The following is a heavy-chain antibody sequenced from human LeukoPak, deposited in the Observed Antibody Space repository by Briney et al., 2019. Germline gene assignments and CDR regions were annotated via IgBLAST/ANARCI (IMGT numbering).Heavy chain of an antibody. CDR2: IWYDGSNK. D-gene: IGHD6-19*01. J-gene: IGHJ4*02. CDR1: GFTFSSYG. CDR3: AKEGPSSGWIYYFDY. V-gene: IGHV3-33*06. Sequence: SLRLSCAASGFTFSSYGMQGVRQPPAKGVEGVAVIWYDGSNKYYADYVKGRFTMSRDNSKSTLYLQMNRLRAEDTAVYYCAKEGPSSGWIYYFDYWGQGTLVTVSS.